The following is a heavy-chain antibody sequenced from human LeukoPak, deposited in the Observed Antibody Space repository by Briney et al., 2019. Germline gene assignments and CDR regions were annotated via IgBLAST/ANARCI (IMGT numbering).Heavy chain of an antibody. CDR1: GYSFTSYW. CDR2: IYPGDSDT. V-gene: IGHV5-51*03. D-gene: IGHD3-16*02. CDR3: ARPSGELSPWGAFDI. J-gene: IGHJ3*02. Sequence: GESLKISCTGSGYSFTSYWIGWVRQMPGKGLEWMGIIYPGDSDTRYSPSFQGQVTISADKSISTAYLQWSSLKASDTAMYYCARPSGELSPWGAFDIWGQGTMVTVSS.